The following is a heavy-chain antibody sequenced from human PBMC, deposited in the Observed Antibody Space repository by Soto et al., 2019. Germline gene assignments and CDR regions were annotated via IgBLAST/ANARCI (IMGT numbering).Heavy chain of an antibody. V-gene: IGHV4-31*03. CDR2: IYYSGST. CDR1: GGSISSGGYY. Sequence: PSETLSLTCTVSGGSISSGGYYWSWIRQHPGKGLEWIGHIYYSGSTYYNPSLKSRVTISVDRSKNQFSLKLSSVTAADTAVYFCARDGGCSGGSCYGAFDIWGQGTMVTVSS. D-gene: IGHD2-15*01. J-gene: IGHJ3*02. CDR3: ARDGGCSGGSCYGAFDI.